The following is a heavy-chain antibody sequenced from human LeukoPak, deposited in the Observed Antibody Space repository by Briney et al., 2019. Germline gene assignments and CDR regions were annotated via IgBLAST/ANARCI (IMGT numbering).Heavy chain of an antibody. CDR3: ARERTRRWDAFDF. Sequence: PGGSLTLPCAASGFTFSTSWMHCVRQAPGKGLVWVSRINSVGSSTSYADSVKGRFTISRDNAKNTLYLQMNSRRAEDTAVYYCARERTRRWDAFDFWGHGTLVTVSS. CDR2: INSVGSST. CDR1: GFTFSTSW. J-gene: IGHJ4*01. V-gene: IGHV3-74*01. D-gene: IGHD1-14*01.